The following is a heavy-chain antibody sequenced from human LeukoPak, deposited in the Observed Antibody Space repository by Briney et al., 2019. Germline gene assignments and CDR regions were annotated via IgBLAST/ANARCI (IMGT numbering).Heavy chain of an antibody. D-gene: IGHD3-10*01. J-gene: IGHJ4*02. CDR3: ARFAGGRRQYYFDY. CDR1: GFTFSDYA. V-gene: IGHV3-23*01. CDR2: IKAGGGTT. Sequence: GGSLRLSCAASGFTFSDYAMSWVRQAPGKGLEWVSVIKAGGGTTFYADSVKGRFTISRDNMKNTLFLQMNSLRVEDTAVYYCARFAGGRRQYYFDYWGQGTLVTVSS.